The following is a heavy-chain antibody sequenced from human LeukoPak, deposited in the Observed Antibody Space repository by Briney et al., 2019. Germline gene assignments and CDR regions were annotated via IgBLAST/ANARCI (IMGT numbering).Heavy chain of an antibody. CDR3: TTARRFLEWTMDY. CDR2: IKSKTDGGTT. Sequence: GGSLRLSCAASGFTFSNAWMSWVRQAPGKGLEWVGRIKSKTDGGTTDYAAPVKGRFTISRDDSKNTLYLQMNSLKTEDTAVYYCTTARRFLEWTMDYWGQGTLVTVSS. J-gene: IGHJ4*02. D-gene: IGHD3-3*01. CDR1: GFTFSNAW. V-gene: IGHV3-15*01.